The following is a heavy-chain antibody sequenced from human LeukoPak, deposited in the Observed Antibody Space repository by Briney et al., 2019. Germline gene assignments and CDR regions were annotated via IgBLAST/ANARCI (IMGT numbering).Heavy chain of an antibody. D-gene: IGHD6-13*01. CDR1: GGSISSSSYY. CDR2: IYYRGST. J-gene: IGHJ4*02. Sequence: SETLSLTCTVSGGSISSSSYYWGWIRQPPGKGLEWIGSIYYRGSTYYNPSLKSRVTISVHTSKNHFSLKLSSVTAADTAVYYCAREITTAAGLDYWGQGTLVTVSS. V-gene: IGHV4-39*02. CDR3: AREITTAAGLDY.